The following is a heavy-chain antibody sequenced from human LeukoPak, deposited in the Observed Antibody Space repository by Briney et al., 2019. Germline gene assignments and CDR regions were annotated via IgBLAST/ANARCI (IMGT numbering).Heavy chain of an antibody. CDR2: ISGSGGAT. Sequence: GGSLRLSCTASGFTFSTHAMTWVRQFPGKVLEWVSVISGSGGATHYADSVKGRFTISRDNSKNTVFLQMNSLRAEDTAVYYCARASLYDFWSGYLGIGDYFDYWGQGTLVTVSS. J-gene: IGHJ4*02. CDR1: GFTFSTHA. V-gene: IGHV3-23*01. D-gene: IGHD3-3*01. CDR3: ARASLYDFWSGYLGIGDYFDY.